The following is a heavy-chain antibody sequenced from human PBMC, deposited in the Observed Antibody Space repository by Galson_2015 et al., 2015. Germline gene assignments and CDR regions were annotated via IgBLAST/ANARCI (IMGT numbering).Heavy chain of an antibody. CDR3: VRTWKTYYGDYEEFDY. D-gene: IGHD4-17*01. CDR1: GFIVSANS. V-gene: IGHV3-53*01. Sequence: SLRLSCASSGFIVSANSMSWVRQAPGKGLEWVSVIYNDDAVYYADSVTGRFTTSTDNSKNILSPQMDSLRADDTAVYYCVRTWKTYYGDYEEFDYWGLGTLVTVSS. J-gene: IGHJ4*02. CDR2: IYNDDAV.